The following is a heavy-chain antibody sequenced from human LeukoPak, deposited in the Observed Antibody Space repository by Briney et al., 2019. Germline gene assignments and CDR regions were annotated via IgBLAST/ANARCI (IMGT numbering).Heavy chain of an antibody. V-gene: IGHV3-23*01. J-gene: IGHJ3*02. CDR1: GFTFSSYA. CDR2: ISAGGST. D-gene: IGHD2-15*01. CDR3: AKSGYCSGGSCYSRSAFDI. Sequence: GGSLRLSCAASGFTFSSYAMSWVRQAPGKGLEWVSAISAGGSTSNADSVKGRITISRDNSKNTLFLQMNSLRADDTAVYHCAKSGYCSGGSCYSRSAFDIWGQGTMVTVSS.